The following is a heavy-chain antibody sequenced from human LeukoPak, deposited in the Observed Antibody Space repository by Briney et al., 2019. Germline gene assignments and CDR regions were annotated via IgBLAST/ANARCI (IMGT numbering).Heavy chain of an antibody. Sequence: SETLSLTCTVSGGSISSYYWSWIRQPPGKGLEWIGYIYYSGSTNYNPSLKSRVTISVDTSKNQFSLKLSSVTAADTAVYYCARRLIAAAGRGRNWFDPWGQGTLVTVSS. D-gene: IGHD6-13*01. CDR3: ARRLIAAAGRGRNWFDP. CDR2: IYYSGST. CDR1: GGSISSYY. V-gene: IGHV4-59*01. J-gene: IGHJ5*02.